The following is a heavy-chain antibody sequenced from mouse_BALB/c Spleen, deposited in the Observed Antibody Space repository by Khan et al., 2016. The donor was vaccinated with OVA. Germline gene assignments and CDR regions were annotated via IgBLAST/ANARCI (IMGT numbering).Heavy chain of an antibody. CDR3: ARSVTTTTGVATDFDY. CDR1: GYSITSDYA. CDR2: ISYSGRT. Sequence: EVQLQESGPGPVNPSQSLSLTCTVTGYSITSDYAWNWIRQLPGNKLERMGYISYSGRTSYNPYLKSRISITRDTSKNQVFLQFNSVTTEDTATXYCARSVTTTTGVATDFDYWGQGTTLTVSS. D-gene: IGHD1-1*01. V-gene: IGHV3-2*02. J-gene: IGHJ2*01.